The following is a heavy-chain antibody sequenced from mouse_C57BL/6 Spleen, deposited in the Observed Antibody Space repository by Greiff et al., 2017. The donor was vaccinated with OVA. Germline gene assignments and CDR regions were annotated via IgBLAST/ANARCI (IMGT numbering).Heavy chain of an antibody. V-gene: IGHV1-61*01. J-gene: IGHJ3*01. CDR2: IYHSDSET. Sequence: VQLQQPGAELVRPGSSVKLSCKASGYTFTSYWMDWVKQRPGQGLEWIGNIYHSDSETHYNQKFKDKATLTVDKSSSTAYMQLSSLTSEDSAVYYCAREGGIYYDYDWFAYWGQGTLVTVSA. CDR1: GYTFTSYW. CDR3: AREGGIYYDYDWFAY. D-gene: IGHD2-4*01.